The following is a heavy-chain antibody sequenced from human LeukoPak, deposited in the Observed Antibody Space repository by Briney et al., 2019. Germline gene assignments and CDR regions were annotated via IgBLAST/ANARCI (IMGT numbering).Heavy chain of an antibody. CDR1: GFTFSSYA. CDR2: ITYNGDDR. V-gene: IGHV3-23*01. D-gene: IGHD5-24*01. J-gene: IGHJ4*02. CDR3: ARDGSWGWAQYDH. Sequence: GGSLRLSCAASGFTFSSYAMGWVRQAPGKGLEWVAGITYNGDDRNYADSVKGRFTISRDNSKSTLDLQMNSLRAEDTALYYCARDGSWGWAQYDHWGQGILVTVSS.